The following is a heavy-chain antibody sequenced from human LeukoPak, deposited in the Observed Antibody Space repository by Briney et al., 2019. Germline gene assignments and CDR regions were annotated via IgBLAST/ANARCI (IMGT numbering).Heavy chain of an antibody. Sequence: PGGSLRLSCAASGFTFSSYSMNWVRQAPGKGLEWVSSISSSSYIYYADSVKGRFTISRDNAKNSLYLQMNSLRAEDTAIYYCARDRLMYSGSYPFEYWGQGTLVTVSS. CDR1: GFTFSSYS. V-gene: IGHV3-21*01. J-gene: IGHJ4*02. CDR2: ISSSSYI. D-gene: IGHD1-26*01. CDR3: ARDRLMYSGSYPFEY.